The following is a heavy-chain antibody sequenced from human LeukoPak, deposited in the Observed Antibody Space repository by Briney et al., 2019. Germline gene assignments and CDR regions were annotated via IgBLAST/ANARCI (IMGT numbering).Heavy chain of an antibody. CDR1: GFTFSSYT. Sequence: GGSLRLSCAASGFTFSSYTMSWVRQAPGRGLEWVSALSGGGGSTYYADFARGRFTISRDNSKNTLYLQMNSLRAEDTAVYYCGKDRELLWFGEARGYFDYWGQGTLVTVSS. D-gene: IGHD3-10*01. J-gene: IGHJ4*02. CDR2: LSGGGGST. V-gene: IGHV3-23*01. CDR3: GKDRELLWFGEARGYFDY.